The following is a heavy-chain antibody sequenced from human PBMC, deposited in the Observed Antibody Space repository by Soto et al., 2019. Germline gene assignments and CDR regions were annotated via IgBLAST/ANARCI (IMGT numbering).Heavy chain of an antibody. Sequence: QVQLVQSGAEVKKPGSSVKVSCKASGGTFSSYTISWVRQAPGQGLEWMGRIIPILGIANYAQKFQGRVTITADKSTRTAYRELSSLRSEDTAVYYCARPNRSGYLPFDYWGQGTLVTVSS. J-gene: IGHJ4*02. D-gene: IGHD3-22*01. CDR2: IIPILGIA. CDR3: ARPNRSGYLPFDY. V-gene: IGHV1-69*02. CDR1: GGTFSSYT.